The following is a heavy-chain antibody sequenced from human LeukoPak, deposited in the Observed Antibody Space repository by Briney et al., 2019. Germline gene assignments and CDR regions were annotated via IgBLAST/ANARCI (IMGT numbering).Heavy chain of an antibody. CDR2: INHSGST. CDR1: GGSFSGYY. CDR3: ARPRWELDDWYFDL. D-gene: IGHD1-26*01. V-gene: IGHV4-34*01. Sequence: SETLSLTCAVYGGSFSGYYWSWIRQPPGKGLEWIGEINHSGSTNYNPSLKSRVTISVDTSKNQFSLKLSSVTAADTAVYYCARPRWELDDWYFDLWGRGTLVTVSS. J-gene: IGHJ2*01.